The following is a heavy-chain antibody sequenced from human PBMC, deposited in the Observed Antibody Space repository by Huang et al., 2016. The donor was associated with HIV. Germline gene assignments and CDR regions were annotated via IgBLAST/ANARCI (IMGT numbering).Heavy chain of an antibody. V-gene: IGHV4-34*01. Sequence: QVQLQQWGAGLLRLSETLSLTCAVYGGSFSGYYGTWIRQPPGKGLEWIGEINHRESTNYNPSLKSRVTMSVDTSRNQFSLTLTSVTAADTAVYYCARGQGGYYYYYMDVWGKGTTVTVSS. CDR1: GGSFSGYY. J-gene: IGHJ6*03. CDR3: ARGQGGYYYYYMDV. CDR2: INHREST.